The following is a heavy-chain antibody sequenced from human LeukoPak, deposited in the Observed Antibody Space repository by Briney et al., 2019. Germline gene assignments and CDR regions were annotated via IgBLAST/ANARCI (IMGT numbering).Heavy chain of an antibody. CDR3: ARIRGYSYGDAFDI. Sequence: PSETLSLTCTVSGGSISSSSYYWGWIRQPPGKGLEWIGSIYYSGSTYYNPSLKSRVTISVDTSKNQFSLKLSSVTAADTAVYYCARIRGYSYGDAFDIWGQGTMVTVSS. D-gene: IGHD5-18*01. J-gene: IGHJ3*02. CDR2: IYYSGST. CDR1: GGSISSSSYY. V-gene: IGHV4-39*07.